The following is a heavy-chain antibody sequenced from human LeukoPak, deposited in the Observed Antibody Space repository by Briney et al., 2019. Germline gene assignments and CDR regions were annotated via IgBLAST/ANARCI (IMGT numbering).Heavy chain of an antibody. Sequence: PGGSLRLSCAASGFTFSSYAMSWVRQAPGKGLEWVSAISGSGGSTYYADSVKGRFTISRDNSKNTLYLQMNSLRAEDTAVYYCPTPYSSGWHNFDYWGQGTLVTVSS. CDR3: PTPYSSGWHNFDY. D-gene: IGHD6-19*01. V-gene: IGHV3-23*01. CDR1: GFTFSSYA. CDR2: ISGSGGST. J-gene: IGHJ4*02.